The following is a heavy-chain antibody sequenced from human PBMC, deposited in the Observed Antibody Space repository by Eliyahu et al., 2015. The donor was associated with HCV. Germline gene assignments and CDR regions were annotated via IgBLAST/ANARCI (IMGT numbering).Heavy chain of an antibody. J-gene: IGHJ4*02. V-gene: IGHV3-30*04. CDR2: ISNDGSDA. D-gene: IGHD5-24*01. CDR3: AKDGGVGYNDINY. Sequence: QVQLVESGGGVVQPGTSLRLSCAASGFTFNRYSMYWVRQAPGKGLEAVASISNDGSDAYYPDSVRGRFTISRDNSKSTLFLQMNSLRVEDSAMYFCAKDGGVGYNDINYWGQGTLVTVSS. CDR1: GFTFNRYS.